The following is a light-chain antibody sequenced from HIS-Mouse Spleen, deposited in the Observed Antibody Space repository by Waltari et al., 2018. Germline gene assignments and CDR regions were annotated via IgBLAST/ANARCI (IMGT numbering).Light chain of an antibody. CDR2: EVS. CDR3: SLYTSSSTLV. Sequence: QSALTQPPSVSGSPGQSVTISCTGTSSDVGSHNRVSWYQQPPGTAPNLMIYEVSNRPSGVPDRFSGSKSGNTASLTISGLQAEDEADYYCSLYTSSSTLVFGGGTKLTVL. J-gene: IGLJ2*01. CDR1: SSDVGSHNR. V-gene: IGLV2-18*01.